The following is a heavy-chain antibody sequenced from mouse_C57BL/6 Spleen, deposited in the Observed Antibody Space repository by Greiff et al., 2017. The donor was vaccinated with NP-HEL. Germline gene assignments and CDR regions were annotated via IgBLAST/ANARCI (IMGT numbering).Heavy chain of an antibody. CDR3: ARWADYYGSSYYYAMDD. D-gene: IGHD1-1*01. J-gene: IGHJ4*01. CDR2: INPSSGYT. CDR1: GYTFTSYT. V-gene: IGHV1-4*01. Sequence: QVQLQQSGAELARPGASVKMSCKASGYTFTSYTMHWVKQRPGQGLEWIGYINPSSGYTKYNQKFKDKATLTADKSSSTAYMQLSSLTSEDSAVYYCARWADYYGSSYYYAMDDWGQGTSVTVSS.